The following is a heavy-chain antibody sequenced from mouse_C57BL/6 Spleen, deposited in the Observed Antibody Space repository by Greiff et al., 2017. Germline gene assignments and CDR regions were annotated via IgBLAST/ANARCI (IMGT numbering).Heavy chain of an antibody. Sequence: EVKLMESGGGLVKPGGSLKLSCAASGFTFSSYAMSWVRQTPEKRLEWVATISDGGSYTYYPDNVKGRFTISRDNAKNNLYLQMSHLKSEDTAMYYCARVIYFDYWGQGTTLTVSS. J-gene: IGHJ2*01. CDR1: GFTFSSYA. CDR3: ARVIYFDY. CDR2: ISDGGSYT. V-gene: IGHV5-4*03.